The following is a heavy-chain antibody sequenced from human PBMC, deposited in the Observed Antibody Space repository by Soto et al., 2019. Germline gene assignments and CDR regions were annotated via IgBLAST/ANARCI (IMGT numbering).Heavy chain of an antibody. CDR3: ARVVVVMKIWGNAFDI. D-gene: IGHD3-22*01. CDR1: GGTFSSYA. J-gene: IGHJ3*02. V-gene: IGHV1-69*01. Sequence: QVQLVQSGAEVKKPGSSVKVSCKASGGTFSSYAISWVRQAPGQGLEWMGGIIPIFGTANYAQKFQGRVTITADESTSTAYMELSSLRSEDTAVYYCARVVVVMKIWGNAFDIWGQGTMVTVSS. CDR2: IIPIFGTA.